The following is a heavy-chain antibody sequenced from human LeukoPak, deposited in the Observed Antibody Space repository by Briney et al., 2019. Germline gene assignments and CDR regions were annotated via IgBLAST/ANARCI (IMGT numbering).Heavy chain of an antibody. V-gene: IGHV3-23*01. CDR2: IGASGGST. CDR1: GFTFSSYA. CDR3: SKAEGPHILTGLDY. Sequence: PGGSLRLSCAPSGFTFSSYAMSWVRQAPGKGLEWVSGIGASGGSTYYADSVKGRFTISRDNSKNTLYLQMNSLRTEDTAVYYCSKAEGPHILTGLDYWGQGTLVTVSS. J-gene: IGHJ4*02. D-gene: IGHD3-9*01.